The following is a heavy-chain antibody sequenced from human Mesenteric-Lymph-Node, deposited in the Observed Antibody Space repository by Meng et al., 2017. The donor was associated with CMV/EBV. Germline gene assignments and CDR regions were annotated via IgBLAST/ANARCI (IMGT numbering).Heavy chain of an antibody. CDR1: FSSYT. Sequence: FSSYTISWVRRAPGQGLEWMGRIIPILGIANYAQKFQGRVTITEDKSTSTAYMELSSLRSEDTAVYYCARDPKYCSSTSCPVAGWFDPWGQGTLVTVSS. D-gene: IGHD2-2*01. J-gene: IGHJ5*02. CDR2: IIPILGIA. V-gene: IGHV1-69*04. CDR3: ARDPKYCSSTSCPVAGWFDP.